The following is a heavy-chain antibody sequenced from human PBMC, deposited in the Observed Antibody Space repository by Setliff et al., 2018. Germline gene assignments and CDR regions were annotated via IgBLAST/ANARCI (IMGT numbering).Heavy chain of an antibody. V-gene: IGHV1-18*01. D-gene: IGHD3-3*01. CDR2: ISAYNGNT. CDR3: ARDREPTYYDFWSGYYWFDY. Sequence: ASVKVSCKASGYTFTTYGVAWVRQAPGQGLEWMGWISAYNGNTNYAQKLQGRVTMTTDTSTSTAYMELRSLRSDDTAVYYCARDREPTYYDFWSGYYWFDYWGQGTLVTVSS. J-gene: IGHJ4*02. CDR1: GYTFTTYG.